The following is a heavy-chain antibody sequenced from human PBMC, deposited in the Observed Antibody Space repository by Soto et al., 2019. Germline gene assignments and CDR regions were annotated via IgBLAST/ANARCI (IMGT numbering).Heavy chain of an antibody. CDR3: ARHFPGASSPDHDP. CDR1: GDSFTSYW. V-gene: IGHV5-51*01. CDR2: IYPGDSDT. J-gene: IGHJ5*02. D-gene: IGHD2-2*01. Sequence: GESLKICCKGSGDSFTSYWSGWVRQMPGKGLEWMGIIYPGDSDTRYSPSFQGQVTISADKSISTAYLQWSSLKASDTAMYYCARHFPGASSPDHDPWGQGTLVTVSS.